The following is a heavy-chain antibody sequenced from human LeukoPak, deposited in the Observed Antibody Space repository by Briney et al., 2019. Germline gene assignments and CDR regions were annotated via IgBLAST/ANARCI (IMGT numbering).Heavy chain of an antibody. CDR2: FDPEDGET. V-gene: IGHV1-24*01. Sequence: GASVKVSCKVSGYTLTELSMHWVRQAPGKGLEWMGGFDPEDGETIYAQKFQGRVTMTEDTSTDTAYMELSGLRSEDTAVYYCATGYSYGRYFDYWGQGTLVTVSS. CDR3: ATGYSYGRYFDY. D-gene: IGHD5-18*01. CDR1: GYTLTELS. J-gene: IGHJ4*02.